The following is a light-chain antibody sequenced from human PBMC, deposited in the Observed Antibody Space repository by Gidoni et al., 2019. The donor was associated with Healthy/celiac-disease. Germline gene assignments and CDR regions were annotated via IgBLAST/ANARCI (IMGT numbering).Light chain of an antibody. CDR2: DAS. CDR3: QQYDNRPCT. CDR1: QDISNY. Sequence: DITMTQHPSSLSGSVGDRVTITCQASQDISNYLNWYQQKPGKAPKLLIYDASNLETGVPSRFSGSGSGTDFTFTISSLQPEDIATYYCQQYDNRPCTFGGGTKVEIK. J-gene: IGKJ4*01. V-gene: IGKV1-33*01.